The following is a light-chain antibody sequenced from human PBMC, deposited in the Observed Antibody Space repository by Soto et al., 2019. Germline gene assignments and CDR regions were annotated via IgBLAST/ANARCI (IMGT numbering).Light chain of an antibody. CDR2: KAS. V-gene: IGKV1-5*03. J-gene: IGKJ1*01. Sequence: EIQMTQSPATLSVSVGERATLTCRASQTVSSWLAWYQQKPGKAPRLLIYKASTLDTGVPSRFSGSGSGTDFTLTISSLEPDDFAIYYCQHYNSYSVAFGQGTKVELK. CDR1: QTVSSW. CDR3: QHYNSYSVA.